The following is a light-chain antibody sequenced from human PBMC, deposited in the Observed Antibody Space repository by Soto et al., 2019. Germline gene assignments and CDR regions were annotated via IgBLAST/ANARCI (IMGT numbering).Light chain of an antibody. Sequence: QSALTQPASVSGSPGQSITISCTGTSSDVGAYNYVSWYQQHPGKAPKLMIYDVSNRPSGVSNRFSGSKSGNTASLTISGFQAEDEADYYCSSFRSTSTLYVFGTGPKLTVL. J-gene: IGLJ1*01. CDR1: SSDVGAYNY. CDR2: DVS. CDR3: SSFRSTSTLYV. V-gene: IGLV2-14*01.